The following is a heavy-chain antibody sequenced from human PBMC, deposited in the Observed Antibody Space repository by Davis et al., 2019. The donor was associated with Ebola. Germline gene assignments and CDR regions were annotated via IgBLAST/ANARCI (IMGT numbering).Heavy chain of an antibody. CDR1: GYSFTSYW. Sequence: GESLKISCKGSGYSFTSYWISWVRQMPGKGLEWMGRIDPSDSYTNYSPSFQGHVTISADKSISTAYLQWSSRKASDTAMYYWGRLEVPAAAFDYWGQGPLFTFSS. V-gene: IGHV5-10-1*01. J-gene: IGHJ4*02. D-gene: IGHD2-2*01. CDR2: IDPSDSYT. CDR3: GRLEVPAAAFDY.